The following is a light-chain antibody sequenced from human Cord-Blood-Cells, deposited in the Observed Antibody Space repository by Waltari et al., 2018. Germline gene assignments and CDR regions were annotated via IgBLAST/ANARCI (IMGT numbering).Light chain of an antibody. CDR3: QQRSNWPWT. Sequence: EIVLTQSPATLSLSPGERATLACRASQSVSSYLAWYQQKPGQAPRLLIYDASNRATGIPARFSGSGSWTDFTLTISSLGPEDFAVYYCQQRSNWPWTFGQGTKVEIK. J-gene: IGKJ1*01. CDR2: DAS. V-gene: IGKV3-11*01. CDR1: QSVSSY.